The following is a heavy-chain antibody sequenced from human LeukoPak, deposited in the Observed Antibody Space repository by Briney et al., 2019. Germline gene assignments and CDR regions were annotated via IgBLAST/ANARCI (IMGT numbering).Heavy chain of an antibody. CDR2: IYSGGST. CDR3: ARVLNCGGDCPPSSDAFDI. D-gene: IGHD2-21*02. V-gene: IGHV3-66*01. CDR1: GFTVSSNY. Sequence: GGSLRLSCAASGFTVSSNYMSWVRQAPGKGLEWVSVIYSGGSTYYADSVKGRFTISRDNSKNTLYLQMNSLRAEDMAVYYCARVLNCGGDCPPSSDAFDIWGQGTMVTVSS. J-gene: IGHJ3*02.